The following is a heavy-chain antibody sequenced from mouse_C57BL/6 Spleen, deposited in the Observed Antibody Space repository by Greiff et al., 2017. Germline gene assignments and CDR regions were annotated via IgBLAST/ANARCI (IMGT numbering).Heavy chain of an antibody. V-gene: IGHV1-55*01. CDR2: IYPGSGST. CDR1: GYTFTSYW. D-gene: IGHD1-1*01. CDR3: ARGDYYGSSHWYFDV. J-gene: IGHJ1*03. Sequence: QVQLQQPGAELVKPGASVKMSCKASGYTFTSYWITWVKQRPGQGLEWIGDIYPGSGSTNYNEKFKSKATLTVATSSSTAYMQLSSLTSEDSAVYYCARGDYYGSSHWYFDVWGTGTTVTVSS.